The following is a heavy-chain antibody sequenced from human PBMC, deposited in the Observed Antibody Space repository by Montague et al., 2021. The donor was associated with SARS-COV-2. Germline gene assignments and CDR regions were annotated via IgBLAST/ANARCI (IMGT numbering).Heavy chain of an antibody. D-gene: IGHD2-15*01. J-gene: IGHJ3*02. CDR3: ARDGRYCSGGSCSAFDI. V-gene: IGHV3-30-3*01. Sequence: SLRLSCPASGFTLSSYAMHWVRQAPGKELEWVAVISYDGSNKYYADSAKGRFTISRDNSKNTLYLQMNSLRAEDTAVYYCARDGRYCSGGSCSAFDIWGQGTMVTVSS. CDR1: GFTLSSYA. CDR2: ISYDGSNK.